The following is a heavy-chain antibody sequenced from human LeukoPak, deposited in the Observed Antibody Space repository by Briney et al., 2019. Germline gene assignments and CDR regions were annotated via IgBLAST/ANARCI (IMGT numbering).Heavy chain of an antibody. CDR1: GGSISSYY. J-gene: IGHJ6*02. V-gene: IGHV4-4*07. CDR3: ARSLGDQLLYLYYYGMDV. Sequence: PSETLSLTCTVSGGSISSYYWSWIRQPAGKGLEWIGRIYTSGSTNYNPSLKSRVTISVDTSKNQFSLKLSSVTAADTAVYYCARSLGDQLLYLYYYGMDVWGQGTTVTVSS. D-gene: IGHD2-2*02. CDR2: IYTSGST.